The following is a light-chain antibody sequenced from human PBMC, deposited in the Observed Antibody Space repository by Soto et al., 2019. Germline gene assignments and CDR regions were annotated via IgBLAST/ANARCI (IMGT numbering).Light chain of an antibody. CDR1: SSDY. J-gene: IGLJ1*01. V-gene: IGLV2-14*01. Sequence: QSVVTQPASVSGSPGQSITISCTGTSSDYVSWYQQHPGKAPKFLISEVSNRPSGISNRFSGSKSGNTASLTISGLQADDEADYYCSSYTSSSTYVFGTGTKVTVL. CDR2: EVS. CDR3: SSYTSSSTYV.